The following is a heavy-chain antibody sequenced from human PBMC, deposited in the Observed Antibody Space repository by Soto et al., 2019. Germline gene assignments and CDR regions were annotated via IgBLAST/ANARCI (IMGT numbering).Heavy chain of an antibody. V-gene: IGHV4-59*01. D-gene: IGHD2-15*01. CDR2: IYYSGST. Sequence: PPETLSLTCTFSVGSISSYYWSWIRQPPGKGLEWIGYIYYSGSTNYNPSLKSRVTISVDTSKNQFSLKLSSVTAADTAVYYCARMPSRGQYGGKPLHDY. CDR3: ARMPSRGQYGGKPLHDY. J-gene: IGHJ4*01. CDR1: VGSISSYY.